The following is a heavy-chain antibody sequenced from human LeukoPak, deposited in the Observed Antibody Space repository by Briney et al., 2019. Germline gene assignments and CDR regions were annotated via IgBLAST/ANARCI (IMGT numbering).Heavy chain of an antibody. D-gene: IGHD3-16*01. CDR1: GFTFSSYG. CDR3: AKDRLSLGEVDY. Sequence: PGGSLRLSCAASGFTFSSYGMHWVRQAPGKGLEWVAFIRYDGSNKYYADSVKGRFTISRDNSKNTLYLQMNSLRAEDTAVYYCAKDRLSLGEVDYWGQGTLVTVSS. CDR2: IRYDGSNK. J-gene: IGHJ4*02. V-gene: IGHV3-30*02.